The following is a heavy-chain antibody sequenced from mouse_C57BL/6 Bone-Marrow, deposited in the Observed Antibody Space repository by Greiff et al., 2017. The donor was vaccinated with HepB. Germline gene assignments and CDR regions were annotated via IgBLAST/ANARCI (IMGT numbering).Heavy chain of an antibody. D-gene: IGHD1-1*01. V-gene: IGHV14-4*01. Sequence: DVKLVESGAELVRPGASVKLSCTASGFNIKDDYMHWVKQRPEQGLEWIGWIDPENGDTEYASKFQGKATITADTSSNTAYLQLSSLTSEDTAVYYCTTSITTVVATDYWGQGTTLTVSS. CDR2: IDPENGDT. J-gene: IGHJ2*01. CDR3: TTSITTVVATDY. CDR1: GFNIKDDY.